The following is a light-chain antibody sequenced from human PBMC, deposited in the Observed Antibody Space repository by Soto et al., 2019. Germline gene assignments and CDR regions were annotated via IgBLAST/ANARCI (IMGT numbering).Light chain of an antibody. Sequence: DTRMIQSASTRSAYGKNIDTSTRRASQSISSWLAWYQQKPGKDPKLLIYKASSLESGVPSRFSGSGSGTEFTLTLRSLQPDDFALYYCQPPNSYSETVGQGTKVDIK. CDR1: QSISSW. CDR2: KAS. V-gene: IGKV1-5*03. J-gene: IGKJ1*01. CDR3: QPPNSYSET.